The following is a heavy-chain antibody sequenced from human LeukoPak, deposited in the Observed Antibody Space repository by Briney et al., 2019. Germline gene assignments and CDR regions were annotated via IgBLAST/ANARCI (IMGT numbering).Heavy chain of an antibody. D-gene: IGHD3-3*01. Sequence: RASVKVSCKVSGYTLTELSMHWVRQAPGKGLEWMGVFDPEDGETIYAQKFQGRVTMTEDTSTDTAYMELSSLRSEDTAVYYCATEAPRPLRLRGAFDIWGQGTMVTVSS. CDR3: ATEAPRPLRLRGAFDI. CDR1: GYTLTELS. CDR2: FDPEDGET. J-gene: IGHJ3*02. V-gene: IGHV1-24*01.